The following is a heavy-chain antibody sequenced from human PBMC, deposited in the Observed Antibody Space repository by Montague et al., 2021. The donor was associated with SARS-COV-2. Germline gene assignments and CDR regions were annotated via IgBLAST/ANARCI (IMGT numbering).Heavy chain of an antibody. CDR3: ARGVTMVQGVISRYYYYYGMDV. CDR2: IGTAGDT. V-gene: IGHV3-13*04. Sequence: SLRLSCAASGFTFSSYDMHWVRQATGKGLEWVSAIGTAGDTYYPGSVKGRFTISRENAKNSLYLQMNSLRAGDTAVYHCARGVTMVQGVISRYYYYYGMDVWGQGTTVTVSS. D-gene: IGHD3-10*01. J-gene: IGHJ6*02. CDR1: GFTFSSYD.